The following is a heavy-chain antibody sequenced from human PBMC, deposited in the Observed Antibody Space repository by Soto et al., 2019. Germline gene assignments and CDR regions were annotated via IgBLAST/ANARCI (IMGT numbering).Heavy chain of an antibody. D-gene: IGHD6-6*01. J-gene: IGHJ1*01. CDR2: TYYRSKWYN. V-gene: IGHV6-1*01. CDR3: ASQGGQGSSSSGLAEYFKH. CDR1: GDSVSSNSAA. Sequence: KQSQTLSLTCAISGDSVSSNSAAWNWIRQSPSRGLEWLGRTYYRSKWYNDYAVSVKSRITINPDTSKNQFSLQLNSVTPEDTAVYYCASQGGQGSSSSGLAEYFKHWGQGTLVTVSS.